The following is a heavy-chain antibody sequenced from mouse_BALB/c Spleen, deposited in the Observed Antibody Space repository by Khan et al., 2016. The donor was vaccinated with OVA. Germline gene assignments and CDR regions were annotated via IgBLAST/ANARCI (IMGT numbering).Heavy chain of an antibody. Sequence: EVELVESGGGLVQPGGSLRLSCATSGFTFTDYYMRWVRQPPGKALEWLGFISNKANGYTTEYSATVKGRFTISRDNSQSIVYLQMNTLMAEDSATYYCARETVVDIYWYLDVWGAGTTVTVSS. CDR1: GFTFTDYY. D-gene: IGHD1-1*01. CDR2: ISNKANGYTT. CDR3: ARETVVDIYWYLDV. J-gene: IGHJ1*01. V-gene: IGHV7-3*02.